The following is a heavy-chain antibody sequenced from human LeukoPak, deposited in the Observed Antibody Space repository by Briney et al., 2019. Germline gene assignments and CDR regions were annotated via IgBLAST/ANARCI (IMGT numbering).Heavy chain of an antibody. D-gene: IGHD2-2*01. V-gene: IGHV3-11*06. CDR1: GFTFSDYY. J-gene: IGHJ4*02. CDR2: ISSSSSYT. Sequence: PGGSLRLSCAASGFTFSDYYMSWIRQAPGKGLEWVSYISSSSSYTNYADSVKGRFTISRDNAKNSLYLQMNSLRAEDTAVYYCASDPGYCSSTSCYGGGVDYWGQGTLVTVSS. CDR3: ASDPGYCSSTSCYGGGVDY.